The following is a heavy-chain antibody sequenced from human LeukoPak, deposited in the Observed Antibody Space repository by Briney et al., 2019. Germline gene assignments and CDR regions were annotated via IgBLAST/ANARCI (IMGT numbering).Heavy chain of an antibody. CDR2: INPNSGGT. V-gene: IGHV1-2*02. J-gene: IGHJ5*01. D-gene: IGHD2-15*01. CDR1: GYTFTGYY. Sequence: GASVKVSCKASGYTFTGYYMHWVRQAPGQGLEWMGWINPNSGGTNYAQKFQGRVTMTRDTSISTAYMELSRLRSDDTAVYYCARDCPGKSRGGSCYDSWGQGTLVTVSS. CDR3: ARDCPGKSRGGSCYDS.